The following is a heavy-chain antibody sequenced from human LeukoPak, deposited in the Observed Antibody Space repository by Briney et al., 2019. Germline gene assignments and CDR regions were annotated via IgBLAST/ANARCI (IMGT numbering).Heavy chain of an antibody. J-gene: IGHJ3*02. V-gene: IGHV3-7*01. D-gene: IGHD3-22*01. CDR1: KFTFSKYW. Sequence: GGSLRLSCAASKFTFSKYWMSWVRQAPGKGLEWVADIREDGSEKYYADSVKGRFTISRDNSKNTLYLQMNSLRAEDTAVYYCARGQSYYYDSSGRFDIWGQGTMVTVSS. CDR2: IREDGSEK. CDR3: ARGQSYYYDSSGRFDI.